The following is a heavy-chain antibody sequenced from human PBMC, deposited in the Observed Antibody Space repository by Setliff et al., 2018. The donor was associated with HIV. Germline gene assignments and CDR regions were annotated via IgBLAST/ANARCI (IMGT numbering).Heavy chain of an antibody. J-gene: IGHJ4*02. V-gene: IGHV3-15*01. CDR3: VRASYSSSWYHIRPFDY. Sequence: PGGSLRLSCAVSGFSFNNAWMSWVRQAAGKGLEWVGRIKSKTDGGTTDYAAPVKGRFTISRDDSKNMLYLQMNSLKTEDTAVYYCVRASYSSSWYHIRPFDYWGQGTLVTVSS. CDR2: IKSKTDGGTT. CDR1: GFSFNNAW. D-gene: IGHD6-13*01.